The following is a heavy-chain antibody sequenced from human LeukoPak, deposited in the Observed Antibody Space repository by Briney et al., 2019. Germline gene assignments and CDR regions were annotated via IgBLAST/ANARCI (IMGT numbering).Heavy chain of an antibody. Sequence: GGSLRLSCAASGFTFSSYSMNWVRQAPGKGLEWVSSISSSSSYIYYADSVKGRFTISRDNAKNSLYLQMNSLRAEDTAVYYCARACGGDCWGFDYWGQGTLVTVSS. J-gene: IGHJ4*02. D-gene: IGHD2-21*02. CDR3: ARACGGDCWGFDY. CDR2: ISSSSSYI. CDR1: GFTFSSYS. V-gene: IGHV3-21*01.